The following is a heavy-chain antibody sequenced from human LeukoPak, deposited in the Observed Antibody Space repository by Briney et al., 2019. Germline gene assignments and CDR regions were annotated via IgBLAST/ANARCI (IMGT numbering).Heavy chain of an antibody. J-gene: IGHJ3*02. Sequence: GGSLRLSCAASGFTFSSYWMSWVRQAPGKGLEWVSSISSSSSYIYYADSVKGRFTISRDNAKNSLYLQMNSLRAEDTAVYYCARDNYYDSSGYYVARDAFDIWGQGTMVTVSS. D-gene: IGHD3-22*01. CDR1: GFTFSSYW. CDR2: ISSSSSYI. V-gene: IGHV3-21*01. CDR3: ARDNYYDSSGYYVARDAFDI.